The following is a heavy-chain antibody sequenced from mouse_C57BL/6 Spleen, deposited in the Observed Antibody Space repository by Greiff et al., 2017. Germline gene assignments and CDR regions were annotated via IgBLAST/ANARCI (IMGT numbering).Heavy chain of an antibody. Sequence: QVQLQQPGAELVKPGASVQLSCKASGYTFTSYWMHWVKQRPGQGLEWIGMIHPNSGGTNYNEKFQSKATLTVDKSSITAYMQLSSLTSEDSAVYYCARESGYDEAGFAGWGQGALVTVAA. D-gene: IGHD2-2*01. CDR1: GYTFTSYW. J-gene: IGHJ3*01. CDR3: ARESGYDEAGFAG. V-gene: IGHV1-64*01. CDR2: IHPNSGGT.